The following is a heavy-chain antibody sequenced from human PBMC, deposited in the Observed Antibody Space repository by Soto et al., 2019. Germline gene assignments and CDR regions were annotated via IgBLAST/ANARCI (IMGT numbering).Heavy chain of an antibody. CDR1: GYTFTSYA. CDR2: INAGNGNT. CDR3: ARGPYSSSSLQYYFDY. D-gene: IGHD6-6*01. J-gene: IGHJ4*02. V-gene: IGHV1-3*01. Sequence: GASVKVSCKASGYTFTSYAMHWVRQAPEQRLEWMGWINAGNGNTKYSQKFQGRVTITRDTSASTAYMELSSLRSEDTAVYYCARGPYSSSSLQYYFDYWGQGTLVTVSS.